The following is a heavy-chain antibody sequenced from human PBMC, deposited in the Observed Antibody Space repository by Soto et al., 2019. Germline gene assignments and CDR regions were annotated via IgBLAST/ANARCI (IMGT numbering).Heavy chain of an antibody. V-gene: IGHV2-70*04. CDR1: GFSLSTSGMR. D-gene: IGHD6-6*01. CDR3: VRSIASSGYYFAY. Sequence: YGPTLVNPTQTLTLTCTFSGFSLSTSGMRVSWIRQPPGKALEWLARIDWDDDKIYSTSLKTRLTISKDTSKNQVVLTMTNMDPVDTATYYCVRSIASSGYYFAYWGQGTQVSVA. CDR2: IDWDDDK. J-gene: IGHJ4*02.